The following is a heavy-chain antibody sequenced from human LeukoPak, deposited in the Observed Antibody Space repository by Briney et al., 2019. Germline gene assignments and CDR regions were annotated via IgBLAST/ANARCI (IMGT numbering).Heavy chain of an antibody. CDR1: GFSLSTSGVG. J-gene: IGHJ3*02. V-gene: IGHV2-5*01. Sequence: SGPTLVNPTQTLTLTCTFSGFSLSTSGVGVGWIRQPPGKALEWLALIYWNDDKRYSPSLKSRLTITKDTSKNQVVLTMTNMDPVDTATYYCAHNIAVKSRDAFDIWGQGTMVTVSS. CDR2: IYWNDDK. CDR3: AHNIAVKSRDAFDI. D-gene: IGHD6-19*01.